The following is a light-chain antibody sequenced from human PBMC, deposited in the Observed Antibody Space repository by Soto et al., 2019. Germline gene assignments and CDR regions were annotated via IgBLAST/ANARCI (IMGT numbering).Light chain of an antibody. CDR1: SSDVGGYKY. CDR2: TVN. CDR3: SSYTSSSSYV. V-gene: IGLV2-14*01. Sequence: QLVLTQPASVSGSPGQSITISCTGTSSDVGGYKYVSWYQQHPGKAPKLLIYTVNNRPSGVSNRFSGSKSGNTASLTISGLQAEDEADYYCSSYTSSSSYVFGTGTKLTVL. J-gene: IGLJ1*01.